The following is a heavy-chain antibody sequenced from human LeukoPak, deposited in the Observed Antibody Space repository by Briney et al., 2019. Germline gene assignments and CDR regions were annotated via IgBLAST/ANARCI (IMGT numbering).Heavy chain of an antibody. CDR3: ARTMVRGVIAYYFDY. CDR1: GGSISSGGYY. J-gene: IGHJ4*02. Sequence: SETLSLTCTVSGGSISSGGYYWSWIRQHPGKGLEWIGYIYYSGSTYYNPSLKSRVTISVDTSKNQFSLKLSSVTAADTAVYYCARTMVRGVIAYYFDYWGQGTLVTVSS. D-gene: IGHD3-10*01. CDR2: IYYSGST. V-gene: IGHV4-31*03.